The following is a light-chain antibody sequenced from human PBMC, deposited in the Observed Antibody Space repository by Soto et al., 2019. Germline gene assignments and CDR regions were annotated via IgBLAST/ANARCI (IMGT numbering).Light chain of an antibody. CDR2: VAS. V-gene: IGKV1-39*01. CDR1: QTISTY. Sequence: DIQMTQSPSSLSASVGDRVTITCRASQTISTYLSWYQQQPGKAPKLLIYVASNLESGVPSRFTGIVSGKNSSLTISPLQPKVFATYYCQQSYYIPLTFGGGTRVEIK. CDR3: QQSYYIPLT. J-gene: IGKJ4*01.